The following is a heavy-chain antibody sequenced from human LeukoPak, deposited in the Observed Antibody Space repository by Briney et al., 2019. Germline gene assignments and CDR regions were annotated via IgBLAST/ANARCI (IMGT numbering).Heavy chain of an antibody. J-gene: IGHJ4*02. D-gene: IGHD2-15*01. Sequence: GGSLTLSCAASGFTFSAYAIHWVRQAPGKGLEWVAIISSDGSSKTYAESLKGRFTISRDNSKNTLSLHLSGLSAEDTAAYYCARAKACGSRCYIVDYWGQGTLVTVSS. CDR2: ISSDGSSK. V-gene: IGHV3-30*04. CDR3: ARAKACGSRCYIVDY. CDR1: GFTFSAYA.